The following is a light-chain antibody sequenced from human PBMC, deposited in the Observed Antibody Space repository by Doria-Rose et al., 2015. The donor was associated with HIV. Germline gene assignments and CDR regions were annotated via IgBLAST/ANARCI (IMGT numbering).Light chain of an antibody. CDR2: DGS. J-gene: IGKJ1*01. CDR3: HQYGTSWT. CDR1: QSFSSTY. Sequence: TQSPGTLSLSLGERATLSCRASQSFSSTYLAWYQQKPGQAPSLLIYDGSTRATGIPDRFSASGSGTDFTLTIYRLEPEDFALYYCHQYGTSWTFGQGTKVEI. V-gene: IGKV3-20*01.